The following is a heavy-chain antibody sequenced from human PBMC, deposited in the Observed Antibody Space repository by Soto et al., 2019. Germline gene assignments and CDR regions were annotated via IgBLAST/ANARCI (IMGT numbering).Heavy chain of an antibody. CDR1: GFSFRNYG. CDR2: ISYDASTQ. V-gene: IGHV3-30*18. D-gene: IGHD2-2*01. CDR3: AKSPVRQLQPMDV. Sequence: QVQLVESGGGVVQPGNSLRLSCAASGFSFRNYGIHWFRQAPGKGLEWVAFISYDASTQVYQDAVEGRFTISRDNSRDTVYLRMNILRAADTAVYYCAKSPVRQLQPMDVWGQGTTVIVSS. J-gene: IGHJ6*02.